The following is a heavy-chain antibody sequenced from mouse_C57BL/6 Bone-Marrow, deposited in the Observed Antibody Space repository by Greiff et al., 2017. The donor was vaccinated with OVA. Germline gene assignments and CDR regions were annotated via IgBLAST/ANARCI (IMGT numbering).Heavy chain of an antibody. J-gene: IGHJ1*03. V-gene: IGHV1-55*01. CDR1: GYTFTSYW. Sequence: VQLQQPGAELVKPGASVKMSCKASGYTFTSYWITWVKQRPGQGLEWIGDIYPGSGSTNYNEKFKSKATLTVDTSSSTAYMQLSSLTSEDSAVYYYAREGVYDGYYLYWYFDVWGTGTTVTVSS. CDR3: AREGVYDGYYLYWYFDV. CDR2: IYPGSGST. D-gene: IGHD2-3*01.